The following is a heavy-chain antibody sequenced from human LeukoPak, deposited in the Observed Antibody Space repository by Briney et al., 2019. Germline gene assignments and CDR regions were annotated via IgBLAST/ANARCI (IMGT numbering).Heavy chain of an antibody. D-gene: IGHD4-17*01. V-gene: IGHV3-30-3*01. Sequence: GGSPRLSCAASGFTLSSHAMHWVRQAPGKGLEWVAVISYDGSNKYFADSVKGRFTISRDNSKNTLYLQMNSLRPEDTAVYYCARSGPYGDSASYYYNMDVWGQGTTVTVSS. CDR2: ISYDGSNK. J-gene: IGHJ6*02. CDR1: GFTLSSHA. CDR3: ARSGPYGDSASYYYNMDV.